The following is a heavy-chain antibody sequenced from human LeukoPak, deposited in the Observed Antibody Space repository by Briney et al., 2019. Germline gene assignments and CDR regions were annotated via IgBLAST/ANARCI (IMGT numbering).Heavy chain of an antibody. J-gene: IGHJ6*02. CDR3: ARDSPAQRGMVRGAYYYYGMDV. D-gene: IGHD3-10*01. Sequence: PSETLSLTCPVSGASINSHYWTWIRQPAGKGLEWIGRIYISGSTNYSPSLKSRVTMSVDTSKNQFSLNLISVTAADTAVYYCARDSPAQRGMVRGAYYYYGMDVWGQGTTVTVSS. CDR2: IYISGST. V-gene: IGHV4-4*07. CDR1: GASINSHY.